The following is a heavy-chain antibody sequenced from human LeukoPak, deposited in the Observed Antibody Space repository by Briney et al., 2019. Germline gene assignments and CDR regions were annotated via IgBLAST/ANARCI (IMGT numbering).Heavy chain of an antibody. CDR3: ARGHPGLPSARRLFDLNLRAFDY. V-gene: IGHV4-34*01. Sequence: SETLSLTCAVYGGSFSGYYWSWLRQPPGKGLEWIGEINHSGSTNYNPSLKSRVTISVDMSKNQFSLKLSSVTAADTAVYYCARGHPGLPSARRLFDLNLRAFDYWGQGTLVTVSS. D-gene: IGHD2-15*01. J-gene: IGHJ4*02. CDR1: GGSFSGYY. CDR2: INHSGST.